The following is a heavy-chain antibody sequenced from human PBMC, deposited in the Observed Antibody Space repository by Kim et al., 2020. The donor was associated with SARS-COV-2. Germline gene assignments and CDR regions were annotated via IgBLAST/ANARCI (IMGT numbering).Heavy chain of an antibody. V-gene: IGHV3-33*01. CDR3: ARGASRGLRWQRGFFDY. D-gene: IGHD4-17*01. CDR1: GFTFSSYG. Sequence: GGSLRLSCAASGFTFSSYGMHWVRQAPGKGLEWVAVIWYDGSNKYYADSVKGRFTISRDNSKNTLYLQMNSLRAEDTTVYYCARGASRGLRWQRGFFDYWGQGTLVTVSS. J-gene: IGHJ4*02. CDR2: IWYDGSNK.